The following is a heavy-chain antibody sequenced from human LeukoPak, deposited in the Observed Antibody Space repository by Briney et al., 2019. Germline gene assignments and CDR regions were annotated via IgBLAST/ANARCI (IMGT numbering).Heavy chain of an antibody. D-gene: IGHD2-2*02. CDR3: TTEPEYCSSTSCYTIEDY. Sequence: GGSLRLSCAASGFSFSSYWMSWVRQAPGKGLEWAANIKQDGSEKYYVDSVKGRFTISRDNAKNSLYLQMNSLRAEDTAVYYCTTEPEYCSSTSCYTIEDYWGQGTLVTVSS. CDR1: GFSFSSYW. V-gene: IGHV3-7*03. CDR2: IKQDGSEK. J-gene: IGHJ4*02.